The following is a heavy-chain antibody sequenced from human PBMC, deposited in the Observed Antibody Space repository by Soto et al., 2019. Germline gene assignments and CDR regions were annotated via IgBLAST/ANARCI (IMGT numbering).Heavy chain of an antibody. V-gene: IGHV3-23*01. D-gene: IGHD3-22*01. J-gene: IGHJ6*02. CDR1: GFTFSSYA. CDR3: AKAVGTMIVVVIAGMDV. Sequence: VGSLRLSCAASGFTFSSYAMSWVRQAPGKGLEWVSAISGSGGSTYYADSVKGRFTISRDNSKNTLYLQMNSLRAEDTAVYYCAKAVGTMIVVVIAGMDVWGQGTTVTVSS. CDR2: ISGSGGST.